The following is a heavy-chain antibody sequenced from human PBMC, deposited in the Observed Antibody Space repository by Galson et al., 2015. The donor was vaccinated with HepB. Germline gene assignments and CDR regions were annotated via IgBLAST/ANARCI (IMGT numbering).Heavy chain of an antibody. CDR3: ARSSMVSYPD. CDR2: FDFANGNT. D-gene: IGHD4/OR15-4a*01. CDR1: GYTFTRYS. Sequence: SVKVSCKASGYTFTRYSIHWVRQAPGQSLEWMGWFDFANGNTLYSQKFRGRVTLTTDTSASTAYMELSSLRSEDTAVYYCARSSMVSYPDWGQGTLVAVSS. V-gene: IGHV1-3*01. J-gene: IGHJ4*02.